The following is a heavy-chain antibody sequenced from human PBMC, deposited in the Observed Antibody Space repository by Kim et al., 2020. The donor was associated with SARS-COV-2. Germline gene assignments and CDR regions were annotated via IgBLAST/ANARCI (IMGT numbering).Heavy chain of an antibody. CDR1: GGSFSGYY. CDR2: INHSGST. V-gene: IGHV4-34*01. D-gene: IGHD4-17*01. CDR3: ARGSDYGGNSDMDY. Sequence: SETLSLTCAVYGGSFSGYYWSWIRQPPGKGLEWIGEINHSGSTNYNPSLKSRVTISVDTSKNQFSLKLSSVTAADTAVYYCARGSDYGGNSDMDYWGQGTLVTVSS. J-gene: IGHJ4*02.